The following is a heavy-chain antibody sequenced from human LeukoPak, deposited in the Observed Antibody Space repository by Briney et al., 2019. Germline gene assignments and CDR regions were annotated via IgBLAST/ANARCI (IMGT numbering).Heavy chain of an antibody. CDR2: MNPNSGDT. D-gene: IGHD3-3*02. CDR3: ARRPINCIIANCYVDY. V-gene: IGHV1-2*02. CDR1: GGSFSSHA. J-gene: IGHJ4*02. Sequence: VASVKVPCKASGGSFSSHAVSWVRQAPGQGLEWMGWMNPNSGDTSYAREFQDRVTMTRDTSLNTAYMELSRLRSDDTAVYFCARRPINCIIANCYVDYWGQGTLVTVSS.